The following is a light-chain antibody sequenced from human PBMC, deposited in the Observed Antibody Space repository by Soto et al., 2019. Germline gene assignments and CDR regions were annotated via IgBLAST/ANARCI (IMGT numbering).Light chain of an antibody. CDR1: QSVSSN. J-gene: IGKJ4*01. CDR2: GAS. V-gene: IGKV3-15*01. CDR3: QQYNNWPLALT. Sequence: EIVMPQSPATLSVSPGERATLSCRARQSVSSNLAWYQQKPGQAPRLLIYGASTTATGIPGRFSGSGSGTEFTLTISSLESEDFAVYYCQQYNNWPLALTFGGGTKVEIK.